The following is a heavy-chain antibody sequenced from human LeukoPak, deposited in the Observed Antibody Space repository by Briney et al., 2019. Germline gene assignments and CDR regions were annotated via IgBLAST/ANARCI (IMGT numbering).Heavy chain of an antibody. D-gene: IGHD3-22*01. CDR3: ASHYDSSGYPYIDY. V-gene: IGHV1-69*04. J-gene: IGHJ4*02. CDR2: IIPILGIA. Sequence: ASVTVSCKASGGTFSSYAISWVRQAPGQGLEWMGRIIPILGIANYAQKFQGRVTITADKSTSTAYMELSSLRSEDTAVYYCASHYDSSGYPYIDYWGQGTLVTVSS. CDR1: GGTFSSYA.